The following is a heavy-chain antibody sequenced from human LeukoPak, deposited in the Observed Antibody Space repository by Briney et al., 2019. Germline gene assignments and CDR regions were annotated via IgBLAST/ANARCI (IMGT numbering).Heavy chain of an antibody. Sequence: PGGSLRLSFAASGFTLSNHWMIWVRQAPGKGLECVANIKQDGIEKYYLDSVKGRFTISRDNAKNSVYLQMNSLRVEDTAVYYCARAVGATFWGQGTMVTVSS. CDR1: GFTLSNHW. J-gene: IGHJ3*01. CDR3: ARAVGATF. D-gene: IGHD1-26*01. CDR2: IKQDGIEK. V-gene: IGHV3-7*01.